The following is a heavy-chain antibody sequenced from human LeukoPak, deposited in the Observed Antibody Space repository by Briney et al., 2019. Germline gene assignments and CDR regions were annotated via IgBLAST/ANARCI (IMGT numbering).Heavy chain of an antibody. CDR2: INHSGST. J-gene: IGHJ4*02. V-gene: IGHV4-34*01. CDR3: ARDSSGLDY. CDR1: GGSFGGYY. Sequence: PSETLSLTCAVYGGSFGGYYWSWIRQPPGKGLEWIGEINHSGSTNYNPSLKSRVTISVDTSKNQFSLKLSSVTAADTAVYYCARDSSGLDYWGQGTLVTVSS. D-gene: IGHD6-19*01.